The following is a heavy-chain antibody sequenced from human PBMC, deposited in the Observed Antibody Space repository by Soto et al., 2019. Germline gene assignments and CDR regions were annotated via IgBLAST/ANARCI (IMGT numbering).Heavy chain of an antibody. CDR2: IIPIFGTA. Sequence: QVQLVQSGAEVKKPGSSVKVSCKASGGTFSSYAISWVRQAPGQGLEWMGGIIPIFGTANYAQKFQGRVTITADESTSTAYMELSSLRSEDTAVYYCASTSHIISYSLYNWFDPWGQGTLVTVSS. V-gene: IGHV1-69*12. J-gene: IGHJ5*02. CDR1: GGTFSSYA. D-gene: IGHD6-6*01. CDR3: ASTSHIISYSLYNWFDP.